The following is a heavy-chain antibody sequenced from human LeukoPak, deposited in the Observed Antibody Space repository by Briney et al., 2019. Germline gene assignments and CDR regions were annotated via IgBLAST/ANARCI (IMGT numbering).Heavy chain of an antibody. J-gene: IGHJ3*02. CDR2: LNPGDSDS. CDR1: GYTFTTYW. Sequence: GESLKISCKASGYTFTTYWIGWVRQMPGQGLEWMAILNPGDSDSRHSPSFQGQVTLPPDKSINNAYLQWSSLKASDTAMYFCARDWKDPAAFDIWGQGTMVTVSS. V-gene: IGHV5-51*01. D-gene: IGHD1-1*01. CDR3: ARDWKDPAAFDI.